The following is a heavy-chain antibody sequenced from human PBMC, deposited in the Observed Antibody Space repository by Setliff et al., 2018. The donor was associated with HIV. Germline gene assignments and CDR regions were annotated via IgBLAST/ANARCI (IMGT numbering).Heavy chain of an antibody. CDR1: GGSISSHY. CDR3: ARLPDINSWPFDY. V-gene: IGHV4-59*11. D-gene: IGHD6-13*01. Sequence: SETLSLTCTVSGGSISSHYWSWIRQPPGKGLEWIGYIYYSGNTNYNPSLMSRLTMSVDSSKNQFSLSLSSVTAADTAVYYCARLPDINSWPFDYWARGTLVTVSS. CDR2: IYYSGNT. J-gene: IGHJ4*02.